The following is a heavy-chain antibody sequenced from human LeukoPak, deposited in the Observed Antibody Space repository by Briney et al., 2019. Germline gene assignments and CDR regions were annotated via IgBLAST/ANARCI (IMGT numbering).Heavy chain of an antibody. D-gene: IGHD2-21*02. V-gene: IGHV4-59*01. CDR3: ARVFRGVVTSNWFDP. J-gene: IGHJ5*02. CDR2: IFYSGST. Sequence: SETLPLTCNVSGGSITGSYWTWIRQPPGKGLEWLGDIFYSGSTNYSPSLKSRLTILVDTSTNQFTLKLRSVTAADTAVYFCARVFRGVVTSNWFDPWGQGTLVTVSS. CDR1: GGSITGSY.